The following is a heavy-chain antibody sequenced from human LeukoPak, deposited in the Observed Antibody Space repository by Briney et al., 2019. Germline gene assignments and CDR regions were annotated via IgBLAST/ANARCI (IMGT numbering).Heavy chain of an antibody. CDR1: GDSVSSNSAA. D-gene: IGHD6-13*01. CDR3: AREQQQLVRGVVDY. J-gene: IGHJ4*02. Sequence: SQALSLTCAISGDSVSSNSAATNWIRQSPSRGLEWLGRTYYRSKWYNDYAVSVKSRITINPDTSKNQFSLQLNSVTPEDTAVYYCAREQQQLVRGVVDYWGQGTLVTVSS. V-gene: IGHV6-1*01. CDR2: TYYRSKWYN.